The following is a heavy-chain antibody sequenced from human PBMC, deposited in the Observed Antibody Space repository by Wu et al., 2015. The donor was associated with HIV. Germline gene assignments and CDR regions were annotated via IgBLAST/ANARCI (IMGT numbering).Heavy chain of an antibody. Sequence: HVQLEQSGAVVRKPGASVRVPCKVSGYSLIKLSIHWVRQAPGKGLEWMEGFDPEDDKIIYAQRFQGRVAMTEDRSTETAYMDLKSLRSEDTAVFYCTAFPRDIWSTGLPYWGQGTLVTVSS. D-gene: IGHD3-10*01. J-gene: IGHJ1*01. CDR3: TAFPRDIWSTGLPY. CDR1: GYSLIKLS. CDR2: FDPEDDKI. V-gene: IGHV1-24*01.